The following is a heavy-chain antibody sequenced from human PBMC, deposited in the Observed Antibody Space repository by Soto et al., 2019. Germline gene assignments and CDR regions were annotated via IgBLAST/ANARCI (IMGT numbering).Heavy chain of an antibody. Sequence: SETLSLTCNVSDGSISNYYWTWVRQSPEKGLEWIGYMYYNGNINYNPSLKSRVTISIDTSKNQFSLTLKSVTAADTAVYYCSSGGNWFDAWGQGILVTVAS. CDR1: DGSISNYY. CDR3: SSGGNWFDA. D-gene: IGHD3-16*01. CDR2: MYYNGNI. J-gene: IGHJ5*02. V-gene: IGHV4-59*01.